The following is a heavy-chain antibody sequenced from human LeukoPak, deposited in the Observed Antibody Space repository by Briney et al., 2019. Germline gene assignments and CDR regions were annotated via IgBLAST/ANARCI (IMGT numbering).Heavy chain of an antibody. Sequence: GGPLRLSCAASGFTFSSYSMNWVRQAPGKGLEWVSYISSSSSTIYYADSVKGRFTISRDNAKNSLYLQMNSLRAEDTAVYYCARSRGAAGTSTWGYWGQGTLVTVSS. CDR1: GFTFSSYS. CDR2: ISSSSSTI. D-gene: IGHD6-13*01. CDR3: ARSRGAAGTSTWGY. J-gene: IGHJ4*02. V-gene: IGHV3-48*01.